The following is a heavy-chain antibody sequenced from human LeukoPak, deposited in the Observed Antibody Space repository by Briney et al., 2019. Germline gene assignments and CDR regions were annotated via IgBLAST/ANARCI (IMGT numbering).Heavy chain of an antibody. CDR3: ASPGGSGSYQLDY. CDR2: IRYDGTNA. D-gene: IGHD3-10*01. Sequence: GGSLRLSCAASGFTFSNSGMHWVRQAPGKGLEWGAVIRYDGTNAYYADSVRGRFTISRDNSNNTLYLQMNSLRAEDTAVYYCASPGGSGSYQLDYWGQGTLVTVSS. J-gene: IGHJ4*02. CDR1: GFTFSNSG. V-gene: IGHV3-33*01.